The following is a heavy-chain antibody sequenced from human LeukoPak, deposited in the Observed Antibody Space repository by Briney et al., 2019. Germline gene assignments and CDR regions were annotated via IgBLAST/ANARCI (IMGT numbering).Heavy chain of an antibody. Sequence: SGGSLRLSCAASGFTFRSYWMHWVRQAPGKGLFWVSRINSDGSRIGYADSVKGRFTISRDNAKNTMYLQMNSLRVEDTAVYYCVSDLGWNEDYWGRGTLVTVSS. J-gene: IGHJ4*02. CDR1: GFTFRSYW. D-gene: IGHD1-1*01. CDR2: INSDGSRI. V-gene: IGHV3-74*01. CDR3: VSDLGWNEDY.